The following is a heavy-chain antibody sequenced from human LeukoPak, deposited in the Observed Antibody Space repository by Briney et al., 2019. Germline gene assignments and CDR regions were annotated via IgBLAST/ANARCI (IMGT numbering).Heavy chain of an antibody. CDR3: ARDMGYCSSTSCPRFQH. D-gene: IGHD2-2*01. Sequence: GGSLRLSCAASGFTVSSNYMSWVRQAPGKGLEWVSVIYSGGSTYYADSVKGRFTISRDNSKNTLYLQMNSLRAEDTAVYYCARDMGYCSSTSCPRFQHWGQGTLVTVSS. J-gene: IGHJ1*01. V-gene: IGHV3-66*02. CDR1: GFTVSSNY. CDR2: IYSGGST.